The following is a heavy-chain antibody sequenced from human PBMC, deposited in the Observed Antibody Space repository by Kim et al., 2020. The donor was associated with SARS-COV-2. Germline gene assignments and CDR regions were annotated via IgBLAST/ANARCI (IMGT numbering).Heavy chain of an antibody. CDR3: AKDIYPSDYGDYVGYFDY. V-gene: IGHV3-9*01. CDR2: ISWNSGSI. Sequence: GGSLRLSCAASGFTFGDYAMHWVRQAPGKGLEWVSGISWNSGSIGYADSVKGRFTISRDNAKNSLYLQMNSLRAEDTALYYCAKDIYPSDYGDYVGYFDYWGQGTLVTVSS. J-gene: IGHJ4*02. CDR1: GFTFGDYA. D-gene: IGHD4-17*01.